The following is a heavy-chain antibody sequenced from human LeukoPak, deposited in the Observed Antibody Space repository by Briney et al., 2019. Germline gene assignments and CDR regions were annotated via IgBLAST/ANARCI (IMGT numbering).Heavy chain of an antibody. CDR2: IWYDGSNK. CDR3: ARDGGDSSGLFDY. V-gene: IGHV3-33*01. J-gene: IGHJ4*02. D-gene: IGHD3-22*01. CDR1: GFTFSSYG. Sequence: GGSLRLSCAASGFTFSSYGMYWVRQAPGKGLEWVTVIWYDGSNKYYADSVKGRFTISRDNSKNTLYLQMNSLRAEDTAVYYCARDGGDSSGLFDYWGQGTLVTVSS.